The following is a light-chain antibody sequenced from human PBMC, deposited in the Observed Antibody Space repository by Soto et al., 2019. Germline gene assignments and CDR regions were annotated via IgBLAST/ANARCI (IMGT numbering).Light chain of an antibody. CDR3: CSYAGRDTYVV. CDR2: DVH. V-gene: IGLV2-11*01. Sequence: QSALTQPRSVSGSPGQSVTISCTGTSSDVGRSKYVSWYQQHPGKAPKLIIYDVHERPSGVPDRFSGSKSGNTASLTISGLQAEDEADYSCCSYAGRDTYVVFGGGTKLTVL. J-gene: IGLJ2*01. CDR1: SSDVGRSKY.